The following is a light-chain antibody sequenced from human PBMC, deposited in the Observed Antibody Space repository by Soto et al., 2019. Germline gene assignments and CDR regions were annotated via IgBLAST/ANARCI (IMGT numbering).Light chain of an antibody. J-gene: IGKJ5*01. V-gene: IGKV3-20*01. Sequence: EIVLTQSPVTLSLSPGERATLSFRAIHSVSSSSLAWYQQKPGQAPRLLIYGASSRATGIRDRFSGSGSGTDFTLTISRLEPEDFAVYYCQQYGSSPPITFGQGTRLEIK. CDR2: GAS. CDR1: HSVSSSS. CDR3: QQYGSSPPIT.